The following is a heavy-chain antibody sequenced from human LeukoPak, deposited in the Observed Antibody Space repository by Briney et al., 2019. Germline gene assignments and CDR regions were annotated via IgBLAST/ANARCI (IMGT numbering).Heavy chain of an antibody. J-gene: IGHJ6*02. CDR3: ARIPPDMDV. CDR1: GRSFSDHY. D-gene: IGHD2-21*01. V-gene: IGHV4-34*01. Sequence: PSETLSLTCAVYGRSFSDHYWSWIRQPPGKGLEWIGEINHSGSTNYKPSLKSRVTISVDTPKKQISLKLSSVTAADTAVYYCARIPPDMDVWGQGTTVIVSS. CDR2: INHSGST.